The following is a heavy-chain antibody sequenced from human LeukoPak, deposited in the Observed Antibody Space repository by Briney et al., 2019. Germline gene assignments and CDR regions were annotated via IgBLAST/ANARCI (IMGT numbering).Heavy chain of an antibody. CDR2: ISYDGSNK. CDR1: GFTFSSYG. V-gene: IGHV3-30*03. CDR3: ARSRSQDWFDP. Sequence: SVRSLRLSCAASGFTFSSYGMHWVRQAPGKGLEWVAVISYDGSNKYYADSVKGRFTISRDHSKNTLYLQMNSLRAEDTAVYYCARSRSQDWFDPWGQGTLVTVSS. J-gene: IGHJ5*02.